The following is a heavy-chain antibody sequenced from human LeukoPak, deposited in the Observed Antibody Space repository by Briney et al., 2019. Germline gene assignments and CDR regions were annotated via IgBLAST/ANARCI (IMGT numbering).Heavy chain of an antibody. CDR1: GFTFYDYA. J-gene: IGHJ4*02. V-gene: IGHV3-9*01. CDR3: TKDFAVAGSNYFDY. D-gene: IGHD6-19*01. Sequence: GGSLRLSCAASGFTFYDYAMHWVRQAPGRGLEGVSGISWNSGSVGYADSVKGRFTISRDNAKKSLYLQMNSLRAEDTALYYCTKDFAVAGSNYFDYWGQGALVTVSS. CDR2: ISWNSGSV.